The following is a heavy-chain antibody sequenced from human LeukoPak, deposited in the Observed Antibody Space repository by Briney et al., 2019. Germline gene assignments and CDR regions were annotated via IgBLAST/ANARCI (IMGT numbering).Heavy chain of an antibody. CDR3: ARDASTGDWGYNDYYMDV. CDR1: GYIFTRFT. CDR2: ISPYNNTT. J-gene: IGHJ6*03. D-gene: IGHD7-27*01. Sequence: ASVKVSCKASGYIFTRFTISWVRQAPGQGLEWMGWISPYNNTTKYAQRVQGRLSMTTDTSTSTAYLELRSLRSDDTAVYYCARDASTGDWGYNDYYMDVWGKGTAVTVSS. V-gene: IGHV1-18*01.